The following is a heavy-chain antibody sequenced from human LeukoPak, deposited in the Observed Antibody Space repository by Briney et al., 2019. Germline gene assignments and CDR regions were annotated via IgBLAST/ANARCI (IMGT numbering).Heavy chain of an antibody. D-gene: IGHD3-10*01. Sequence: SETLSLTCAVYGGSFSGYYWSWIRQPPGKGLEWIGEINHSGSTNYNPSLKSRVTISVDTSKNQFSLKLSSVTAADTAVYYCARVIRIRGAFDIWGQGTMVTVSS. CDR2: INHSGST. V-gene: IGHV4-34*01. CDR1: GGSFSGYY. J-gene: IGHJ3*02. CDR3: ARVIRIRGAFDI.